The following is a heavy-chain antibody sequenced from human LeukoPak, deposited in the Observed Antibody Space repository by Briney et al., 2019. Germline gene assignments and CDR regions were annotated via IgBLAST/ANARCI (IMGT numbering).Heavy chain of an antibody. CDR2: INTDGRST. CDR1: GFTFSNYW. D-gene: IGHD4-17*01. V-gene: IGHV3-74*01. Sequence: GGSLRLSCAASGFTFSNYWMHWVRQAPGKGLVWVSRINTDGRSTSYVDSVKGRFTISRDNAKNTLYLQMNSLRAEDTAVYYCVYSGDYEKGYWGQGTLVTVSS. CDR3: VYSGDYEKGY. J-gene: IGHJ4*02.